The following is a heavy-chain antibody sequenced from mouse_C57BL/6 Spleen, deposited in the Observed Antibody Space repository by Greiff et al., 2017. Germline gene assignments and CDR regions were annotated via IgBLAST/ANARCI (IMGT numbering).Heavy chain of an antibody. CDR1: GYAFSSSW. Sequence: QVQLQQSGPELVKPGASVKISCKASGYAFSSSWMNWVKQRPGKGLEWIGRIYPGDGDTNYNGKFKGKATLTADKSSSTAYMQLSSLTSEDSAVYFCARNYYGPAGAMDYWGQGTSVTVSS. V-gene: IGHV1-82*01. CDR2: IYPGDGDT. D-gene: IGHD1-1*01. J-gene: IGHJ4*01. CDR3: ARNYYGPAGAMDY.